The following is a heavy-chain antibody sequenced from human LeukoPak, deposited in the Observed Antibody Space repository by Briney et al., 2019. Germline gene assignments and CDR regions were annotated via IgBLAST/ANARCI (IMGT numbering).Heavy chain of an antibody. CDR1: GGTFSSYA. J-gene: IGHJ4*02. CDR3: ARDEAVAGTRSRY. Sequence: ASVKVSCKASGGTFSSYAISWVRQAPGQGLEWMGRIIPILGIANYAQKFQGRVTITADTSTSTAYMELRSLRSDDTAVYYCARDEAVAGTRSRYWGQGTLVTVSS. D-gene: IGHD6-19*01. V-gene: IGHV1-69*04. CDR2: IIPILGIA.